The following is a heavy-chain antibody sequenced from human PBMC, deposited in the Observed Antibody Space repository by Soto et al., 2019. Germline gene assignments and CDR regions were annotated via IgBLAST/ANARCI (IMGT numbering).Heavy chain of an antibody. Sequence: QVQLVQSGAEVKKPGASVKVSCKASGYTFTSYGISWVRQAPGQGLEWVGWISAYNGNTNYAQKLQGRVTMTTDTSTITAYLQLRSLRTHDTAVYYGARESSYGDNEAFVDDWGQGTTFTVS. CDR2: ISAYNGNT. J-gene: IGHJ6*02. V-gene: IGHV1-18*01. D-gene: IGHD4-17*01. CDR3: ARESSYGDNEAFVDD. CDR1: GYTFTSYG.